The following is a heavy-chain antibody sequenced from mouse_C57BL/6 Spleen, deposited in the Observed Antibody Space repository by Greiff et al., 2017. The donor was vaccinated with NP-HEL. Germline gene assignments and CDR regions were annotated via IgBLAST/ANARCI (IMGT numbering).Heavy chain of an antibody. V-gene: IGHV1-50*01. CDR2: IDPSDSYT. D-gene: IGHD3-2*02. J-gene: IGHJ2*01. Sequence: QVQLQQSGAELVKPGASVKLSCKASGYTFTSYWMQWVKQRPGQGLEWIGEIDPSDSYTNYNQKFKGKATLTGDTSSSTAYMQLSSLTSEDSAVYYCAKTAQATSYWGQGTTLTVSS. CDR1: GYTFTSYW. CDR3: AKTAQATSY.